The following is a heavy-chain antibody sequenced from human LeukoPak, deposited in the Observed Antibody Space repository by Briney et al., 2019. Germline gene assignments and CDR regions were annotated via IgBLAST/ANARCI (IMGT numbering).Heavy chain of an antibody. V-gene: IGHV3-48*01. CDR2: ISGRSSTI. D-gene: IGHD1-26*01. CDR3: ARDRLTSGSYFFDY. J-gene: IGHJ4*02. Sequence: GGSLRLSCAASAFTFSDYSMNWVRQAPGKGLEWISYISGRSSTIYYADSVRGRFTISRDSAKNSMYLQMNSLRAEDTAVYYCARDRLTSGSYFFDYWGQGTLVTVSS. CDR1: AFTFSDYS.